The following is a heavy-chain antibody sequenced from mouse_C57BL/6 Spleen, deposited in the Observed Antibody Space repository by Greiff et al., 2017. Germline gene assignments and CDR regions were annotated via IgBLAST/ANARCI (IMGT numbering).Heavy chain of an antibody. J-gene: IGHJ4*01. CDR2: INPSNGGT. V-gene: IGHV1-53*01. CDR1: GYTFTSYW. D-gene: IGHD2-4*01. Sequence: QVQLQQPGTELVKPGASVKLSCKASGYTFTSYWMHWVKQRPGQGLEWIGNINPSNGGTNYNEKFKSKATLTVDKSSSTAYMQLSSLTSEDSAVYYCARLGMMITTAYYYAMDYWGQGTSVTVSS. CDR3: ARLGMMITTAYYYAMDY.